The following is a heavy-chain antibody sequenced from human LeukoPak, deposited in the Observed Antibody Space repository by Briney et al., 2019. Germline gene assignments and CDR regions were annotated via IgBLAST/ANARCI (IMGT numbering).Heavy chain of an antibody. CDR2: MNPNSGNT. CDR1: GYTFTSYD. J-gene: IGHJ6*02. CDR3: ARVGYCSSTSCYWVLAQNYYYGMDV. D-gene: IGHD2-2*01. V-gene: IGHV1-8*01. Sequence: GASVKVSCKASGYTFTSYDINWVRQATGQGPEWMGWMNPNSGNTGYAQKFQGRVTMTRNTSISTAYMELSSLRSEDTAVYYCARVGYCSSTSCYWVLAQNYYYGMDVWGQGTTVTVSS.